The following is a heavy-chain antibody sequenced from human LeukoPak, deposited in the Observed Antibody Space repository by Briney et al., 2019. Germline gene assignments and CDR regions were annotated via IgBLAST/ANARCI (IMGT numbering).Heavy chain of an antibody. D-gene: IGHD2-21*01. CDR2: ISDSGDGT. J-gene: IGHJ4*02. CDR3: AKARAIGQFDY. Sequence: GGSLRLSCTASGFTISSYGYCWVCQAPGKGLEWVSAISDSGDGTYYADSVKGRFTISRDNSKNTLYLQMNGLGAADTAVYYCAKARAIGQFDYGGQGTLVTVSS. CDR1: GFTISSYG. V-gene: IGHV3-23*01.